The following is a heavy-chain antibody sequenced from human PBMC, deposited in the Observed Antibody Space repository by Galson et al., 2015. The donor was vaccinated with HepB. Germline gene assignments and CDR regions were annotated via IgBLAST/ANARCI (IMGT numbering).Heavy chain of an antibody. J-gene: IGHJ4*02. V-gene: IGHV3-48*02. CDR2: ISSSSSTI. Sequence: SLRLSCAASGFTFSSYSMNWVRRAPGKGLEWVSYISSSSSTIYYADSVKGRFAISRDNAKNSLYLQMNSLRDEDTAVHYCASTPMYSGSYYADYWGQGTLVTVSS. CDR3: ASTPMYSGSYYADY. CDR1: GFTFSSYS. D-gene: IGHD1-26*01.